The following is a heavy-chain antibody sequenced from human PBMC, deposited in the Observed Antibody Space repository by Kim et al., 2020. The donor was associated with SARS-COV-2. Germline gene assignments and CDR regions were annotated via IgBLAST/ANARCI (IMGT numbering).Heavy chain of an antibody. Sequence: LSLTCAASGFTFSNYDMNWVRQAPGKGLEWVSSISDYYGGTYVDSVRGRFTISRDNSKNTVFLQMNSLRAEDTAVYYCAKSIPHWYFDLWGRGSLVTVSS. CDR3: AKSIPHWYFDL. V-gene: IGHV3-23*01. D-gene: IGHD2-2*02. J-gene: IGHJ2*01. CDR2: ISDYYGGT. CDR1: GFTFSNYD.